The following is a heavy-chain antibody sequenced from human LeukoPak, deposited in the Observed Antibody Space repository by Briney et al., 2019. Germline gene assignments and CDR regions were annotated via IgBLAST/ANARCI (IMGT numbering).Heavy chain of an antibody. CDR2: TKPDGSAE. D-gene: IGHD2-15*01. V-gene: IGHV3-7*01. Sequence: RGSLRLSCAASGFTFRNYWMGWVRPAPGEGLGWVANTKPDGSAEYYADSVRGRFTASRDNANNLLYLQMNRLRAEDTAVYYCARDGGLHTNFDYWGQGTLLTVSS. CDR1: GFTFRNYW. J-gene: IGHJ4*02. CDR3: ARDGGLHTNFDY.